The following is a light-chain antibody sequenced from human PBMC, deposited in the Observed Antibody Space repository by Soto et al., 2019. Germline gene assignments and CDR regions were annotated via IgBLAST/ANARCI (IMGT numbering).Light chain of an antibody. CDR3: QKYNSASPLT. CDR1: QGISNY. Sequence: DIQMTQSPSSLSASVGDRVTITCRASQGISNYIAWYQQKPGKDPKLLIYAASTLQSGVPSRFSGSGSGTDVTLAISSLQPEDVATYYCQKYNSASPLTFGGGTNVEIK. V-gene: IGKV1-27*01. CDR2: AAS. J-gene: IGKJ4*01.